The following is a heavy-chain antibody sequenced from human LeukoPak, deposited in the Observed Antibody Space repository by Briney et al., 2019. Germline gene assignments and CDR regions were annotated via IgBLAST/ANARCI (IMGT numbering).Heavy chain of an antibody. D-gene: IGHD2-15*01. CDR3: ARGSTHCYVSSCSHYYYGMDV. CDR1: GGSISSGGYY. V-gene: IGHV4-31*03. CDR2: IYYSGST. Sequence: SQTLSLTRTVSGGSISSGGYYWSWIRQHPGKGLEWIGYIYYSGSTYYNPSLKSRVTISVDTSKNQLSLKLSSVTAADTAVYYCARGSTHCYVSSCSHYYYGMDVWGQGTTVTVSS. J-gene: IGHJ6*02.